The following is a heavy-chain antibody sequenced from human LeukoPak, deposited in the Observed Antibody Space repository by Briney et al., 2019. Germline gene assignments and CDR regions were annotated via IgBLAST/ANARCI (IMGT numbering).Heavy chain of an antibody. CDR2: IYSGGST. CDR1: GFTVSSNY. CDR3: ARDRTIAVAGIIYYYGMDV. V-gene: IGHV3-66*01. J-gene: IGHJ6*02. Sequence: GGSLRLSCAASGFTVSSNYMSWVRQAPGKGLEWVSVIYSGGSTYYADSVKGRFTISRDNSKNTLYLQMNSLRAEDTAVYYCARDRTIAVAGIIYYYGMDVWAKGPRSPFP. D-gene: IGHD6-19*01.